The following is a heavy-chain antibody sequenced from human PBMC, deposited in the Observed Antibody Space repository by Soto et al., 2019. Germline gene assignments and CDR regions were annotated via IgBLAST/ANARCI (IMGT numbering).Heavy chain of an antibody. D-gene: IGHD3-3*02. Sequence: GGSLRLSCAASGFTFSSFGMHWVRQAPGKGLEWVAVISYDGTEEKYADSVKGRATVSRDNSKNTVYLQMNRLRGDDSAIYYCAKGRFDVVTISPFDHWGHGTLATVSS. CDR1: GFTFSSFG. J-gene: IGHJ4*01. V-gene: IGHV3-30*18. CDR3: AKGRFDVVTISPFDH. CDR2: ISYDGTEE.